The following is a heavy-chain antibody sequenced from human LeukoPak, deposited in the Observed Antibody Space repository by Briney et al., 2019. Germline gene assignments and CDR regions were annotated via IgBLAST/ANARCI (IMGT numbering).Heavy chain of an antibody. CDR2: IYYSGST. CDR1: GGSISSNSYY. Sequence: SETLSLTCAVSGGSISSNSYYWGWIRQPPGKGLEWIGSIYYSGSTYYNPSLKSRVTISVDTSKNQFSLKLSSVTAADTAVYYCARSVEGYCSGGSCYSYYYHMDVWGKGTTVTVSS. V-gene: IGHV4-39*07. CDR3: ARSVEGYCSGGSCYSYYYHMDV. D-gene: IGHD2-15*01. J-gene: IGHJ6*03.